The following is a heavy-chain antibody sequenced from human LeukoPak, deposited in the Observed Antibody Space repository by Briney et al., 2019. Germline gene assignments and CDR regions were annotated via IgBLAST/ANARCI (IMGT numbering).Heavy chain of an antibody. D-gene: IGHD3-22*01. CDR1: GGSFSGYY. CDR3: ARGEEYHDSSGYHLDY. V-gene: IGHV4-34*01. CDR2: INHSGST. J-gene: IGHJ4*02. Sequence: PSETLSLTCSVYGGSFSGYYWSWIRQPPGKGLEWIGEINHSGSTNYNPSLKSRVTISVDTSKNQFSLKLSSVTAADTAVYYCARGEEYHDSSGYHLDYWGQGTLVTVSS.